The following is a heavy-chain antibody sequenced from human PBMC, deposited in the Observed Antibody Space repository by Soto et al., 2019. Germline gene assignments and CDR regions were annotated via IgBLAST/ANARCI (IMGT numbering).Heavy chain of an antibody. J-gene: IGHJ5*02. CDR1: GDSIISSDFY. CDR3: ARHSLALRKNDWFDP. V-gene: IGHV4-39*01. D-gene: IGHD3-3*02. CDR2: IFYLGSS. Sequence: SETLSLTCTVSGDSIISSDFYWGWVRQPPGKGLEWIGSIFYLGSSYYNPSLKSRVTMSVDTSKNQFSLRLRSVTAADTALYFCARHSLALRKNDWFDPWGQGIMVTVSS.